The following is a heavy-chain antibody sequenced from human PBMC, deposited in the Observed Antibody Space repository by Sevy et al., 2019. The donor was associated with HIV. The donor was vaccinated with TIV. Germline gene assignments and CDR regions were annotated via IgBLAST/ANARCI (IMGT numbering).Heavy chain of an antibody. D-gene: IGHD3-22*01. V-gene: IGHV3-23*01. CDR2: ISGSGGRT. CDR1: GFNFNNYA. CDR3: AKGRYSSGEYFQK. J-gene: IGHJ1*01. Sequence: GGSLRLSCKASGFNFNNYAMSWVRQAPGKGLEWVSTISGSGGRTYTAESVRGRLTISRDNTKRTVYLQMNSLRGDDTAIYYCAKGRYSSGEYFQKWGQGARVTVSS.